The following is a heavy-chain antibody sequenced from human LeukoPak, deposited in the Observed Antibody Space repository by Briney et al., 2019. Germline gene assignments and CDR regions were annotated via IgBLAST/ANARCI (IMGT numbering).Heavy chain of an antibody. J-gene: IGHJ3*02. V-gene: IGHV3-48*03. Sequence: PGGSLRLSCAASGFTFSSYEMNWVRQAPGKGLEWVSYISSSGSTIYYADSVKGRFTISRDNAKNSLYLQMNSLRAEDTAVYYCARRTYGDAFDIWGQGTMVTVSS. CDR3: ARRTYGDAFDI. CDR2: ISSSGSTI. D-gene: IGHD4-17*01. CDR1: GFTFSSYE.